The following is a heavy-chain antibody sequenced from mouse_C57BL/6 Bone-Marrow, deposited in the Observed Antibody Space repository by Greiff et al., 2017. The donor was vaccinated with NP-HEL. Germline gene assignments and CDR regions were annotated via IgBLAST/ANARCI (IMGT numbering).Heavy chain of an antibody. CDR2: IDPSDSYT. D-gene: IGHD2-3*01. CDR3: ARLDGRDY. Sequence: VQLQQSGAELVKPGASVKLSCKASGYTFTSYWMQWVKQRPGQGLEWIGEIDPSDSYTNYNQKFKGKATLTVDTSSSTAYMQLSSLTSEDSAVYYCARLDGRDYWGQGTTLTVSS. J-gene: IGHJ2*01. CDR1: GYTFTSYW. V-gene: IGHV1-50*01.